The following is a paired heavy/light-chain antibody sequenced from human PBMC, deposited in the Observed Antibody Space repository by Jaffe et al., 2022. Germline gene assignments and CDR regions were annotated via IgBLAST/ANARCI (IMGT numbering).Heavy chain of an antibody. D-gene: IGHD1-26*01. CDR1: GHSITSVFS. CDR3: AKKWRWHFDL. V-gene: IGHV4-38-2*01. J-gene: IGHJ2*01. Sequence: QVELQESGPGLVKPSETLSLTCAVSGHSITSVFSWGWIRQPPGKGLEWIGTIYHRGNTYYNPSLISRVTILLDTSRNHFSLELSSVTAADTAVYYCAKKWRWHFDLWGRGTLVTVSS. CDR2: IYHRGNT.
Light chain of an antibody. V-gene: IGLV2-8*01. CDR2: EVT. CDR3: TSYAGSNNLV. CDR1: SSDVGGYNY. J-gene: IGLJ2*01. Sequence: QSALTQSPSASGSRGQSVTISCTGTSSDVGGYNYVSWYQQNPGKAPKLIIYEVTERPSGVPDRFSGSKSGNTASLTVSGLQAEDEADYYCTSYAGSNNLVFGGGTKVTVL.